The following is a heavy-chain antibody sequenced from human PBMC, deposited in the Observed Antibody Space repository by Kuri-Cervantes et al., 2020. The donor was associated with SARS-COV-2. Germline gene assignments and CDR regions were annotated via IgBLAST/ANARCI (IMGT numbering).Heavy chain of an antibody. CDR3: ARIRSYWFLDAFDI. D-gene: IGHD1-26*01. Sequence: GESLKISCAASGFTFSSYSMHWVRQAPGKGLEWVAAIWCDGSNKYYADSVKGRFTISRDNSKNTLYLQMNSLRAEDTAVYYCARIRSYWFLDAFDIWGQGTMVTVAS. V-gene: IGHV3-33*08. J-gene: IGHJ3*02. CDR1: GFTFSSYS. CDR2: IWCDGSNK.